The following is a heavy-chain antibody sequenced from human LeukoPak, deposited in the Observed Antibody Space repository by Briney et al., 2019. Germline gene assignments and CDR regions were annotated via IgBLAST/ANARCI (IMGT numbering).Heavy chain of an antibody. V-gene: IGHV4-59*01. Sequence: SETLSLTCTVSGGSISSYYWSWIRQPPGKGLEWIGYIYYSGSTNYNPSLKSRVTISVDTSKNQFSLKLSSVTAADTAVYYCARDSRRYYDSSGYYYWANVAFDIWGQGTMVTVSS. D-gene: IGHD3-22*01. J-gene: IGHJ3*02. CDR1: GGSISSYY. CDR2: IYYSGST. CDR3: ARDSRRYYDSSGYYYWANVAFDI.